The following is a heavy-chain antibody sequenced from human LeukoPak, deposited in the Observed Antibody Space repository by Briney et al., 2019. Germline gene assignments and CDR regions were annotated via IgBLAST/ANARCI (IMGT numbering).Heavy chain of an antibody. V-gene: IGHV3-7*03. CDR3: ARRYFDL. CDR2: IKQDGSEK. J-gene: IGHJ3*01. CDR1: GFTFSSNW. Sequence: GGSLRLSCAASGFTFSSNWMSWVRQAPGKGLEWVANIKQDGSEKYSVASVKGRFAISRDNTKNSLYLHMNSLRAEDTAVYYCARRYFDLWGQGTMVTVSS.